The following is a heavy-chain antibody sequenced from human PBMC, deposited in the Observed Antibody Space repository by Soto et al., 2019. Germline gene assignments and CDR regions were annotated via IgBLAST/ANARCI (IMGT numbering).Heavy chain of an antibody. V-gene: IGHV3-64*01. Sequence: GGSLRLSCAASGFTFSSYAMHWVRQAPGKGLEYVSAISSNWGSTYYANSVKSRFTISRDNFKNTLYLQMGSLRAEDMAVYYCARGSGYDFPDDVYYYYYYYMDVWGKGTTVTVSS. J-gene: IGHJ6*03. CDR3: ARGSGYDFPDDVYYYYYYYMDV. D-gene: IGHD5-12*01. CDR1: GFTFSSYA. CDR2: ISSNWGST.